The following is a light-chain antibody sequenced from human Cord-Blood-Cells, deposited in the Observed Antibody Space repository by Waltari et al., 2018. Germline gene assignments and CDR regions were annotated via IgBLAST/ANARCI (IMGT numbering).Light chain of an antibody. Sequence: EIVMTQSPATLSVSPGERDTPSCRASQSVSSNLAWYQQKPGQAPSLLSYGASTRATGIPARFSGSGSGTEFTLTISSLQAEDFAVYYCQQYNNLPPTFGPGTKVDIK. CDR2: GAS. J-gene: IGKJ3*01. CDR1: QSVSSN. V-gene: IGKV3-15*01. CDR3: QQYNNLPPT.